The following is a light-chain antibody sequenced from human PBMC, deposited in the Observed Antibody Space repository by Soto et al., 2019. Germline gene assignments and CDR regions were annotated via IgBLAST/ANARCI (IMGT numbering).Light chain of an antibody. Sequence: QSLLSHPPSASMAPGHRDTISCSGSRSNIVSNSVNWYQQFPGTPPKLLIYSRNQRPSGVPDRFSGSKSGTSASLAISGLKSEDEADYYCLVWDDSMTGYVFGTGTKVTVL. CDR1: RSNIVSNS. CDR2: SRN. CDR3: LVWDDSMTGYV. V-gene: IGLV1-44*01. J-gene: IGLJ1*01.